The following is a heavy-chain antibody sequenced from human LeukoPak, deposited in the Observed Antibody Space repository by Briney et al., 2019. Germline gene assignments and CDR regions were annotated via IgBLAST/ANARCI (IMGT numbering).Heavy chain of an antibody. CDR3: ARDYSLHGMDV. CDR1: GGSISSGGYY. CDR2: IYYSGST. J-gene: IGHJ6*02. V-gene: IGHV4-31*03. Sequence: SETLSLTCTVSGGSISSGGYYWSWIRQHPGKGLEWIGYIYYSGSTYYNPSLKSRVTISVDTSKNQFSLKLSSATAADTAVYYCARDYSLHGMDVWGQGTTVTVSS. D-gene: IGHD1-26*01.